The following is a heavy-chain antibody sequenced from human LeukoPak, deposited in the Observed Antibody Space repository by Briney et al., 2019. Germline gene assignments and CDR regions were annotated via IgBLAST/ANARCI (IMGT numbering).Heavy chain of an antibody. Sequence: GGSLRLSCAASGFTFSDYYMSWIRQAPGKGLEWASYISSSGSTIYYADSVKGRFTISRDNAKNSLYLQMNSLRAEDTAVYYCAKGQSSGYYADAFDIWGQGTMVTVSS. V-gene: IGHV3-11*01. CDR2: ISSSGSTI. CDR1: GFTFSDYY. CDR3: AKGQSSGYYADAFDI. J-gene: IGHJ3*02. D-gene: IGHD3-22*01.